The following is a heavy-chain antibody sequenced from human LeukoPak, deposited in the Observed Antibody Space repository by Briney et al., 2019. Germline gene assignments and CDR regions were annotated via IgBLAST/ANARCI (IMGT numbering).Heavy chain of an antibody. D-gene: IGHD2-2*01. J-gene: IGHJ4*02. CDR2: INPNSGGS. Sequence: GASVKVSFKASGYTFTGYYMHWVRQAPGQGLEWMGWINPNSGGSNYAQKFQGRVTMTRDTSISTAYMELSRLRSDDTAVYYCARGRVVPAAPVNYWGQGTMVTVSS. CDR1: GYTFTGYY. V-gene: IGHV1-2*02. CDR3: ARGRVVPAAPVNY.